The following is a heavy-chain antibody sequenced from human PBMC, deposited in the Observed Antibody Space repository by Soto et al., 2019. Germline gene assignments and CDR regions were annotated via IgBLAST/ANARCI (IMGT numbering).Heavy chain of an antibody. D-gene: IGHD1-26*01. V-gene: IGHV1-2*02. CDR1: GYTFTAYY. CDR3: VKVGVVAAAPFDA. CDR2: INSNSGGT. Sequence: QVQLVQSGAEMKKPGASVKVSCKASGYTFTAYYMHWVRQAPGQGLEWMGWINSNSGGTNNAQKFQGRVTMTRDTSISTAYMELSRLRSDDTAVYYCVKVGVVAAAPFDACCQGTLVTVSS. J-gene: IGHJ4*02.